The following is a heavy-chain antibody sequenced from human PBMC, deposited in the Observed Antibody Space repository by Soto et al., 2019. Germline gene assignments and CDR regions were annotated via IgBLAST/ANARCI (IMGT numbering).Heavy chain of an antibody. CDR3: AREMVRGVGYDY. V-gene: IGHV1-18*01. CDR2: ISTYNGNT. Sequence: GSSVKVSRKASWYTLTSHGISWGRQAPGKRGERMGWISTYNGNTKYAQKLQGRVTMTTDTSTSTAYMELRSLRSDDTAVFYCAREMVRGVGYDYWGQGTLVTVSS. CDR1: WYTLTSHG. D-gene: IGHD3-10*01. J-gene: IGHJ4*02.